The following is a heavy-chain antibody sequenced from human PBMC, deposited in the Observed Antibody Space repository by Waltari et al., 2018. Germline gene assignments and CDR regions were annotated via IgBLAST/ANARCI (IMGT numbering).Heavy chain of an antibody. CDR3: ARGGDSIGHYRFGP. V-gene: IGHV4-61*02. D-gene: IGHD6-19*01. CDR1: GGSISSGSYY. J-gene: IGHJ5*02. Sequence: QVQLQESGPGLVKSSQTLSLTCTVSGGSISSGSYYGSWIRQPAGKGLEWIGRIHTSGSTNYNPALMGRDTISVDTSKNQFSLKVSYVTAEDTAGYYCARGGDSIGHYRFGPWGQGTLVIVSS. CDR2: IHTSGST.